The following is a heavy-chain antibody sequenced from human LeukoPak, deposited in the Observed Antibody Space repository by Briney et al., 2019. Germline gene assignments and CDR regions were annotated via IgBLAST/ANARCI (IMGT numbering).Heavy chain of an antibody. Sequence: SETLSLTCTVSGGSISSSSYYWGWIRQPPGKGLEWIGYIYYSGSTNYNPSLKSRVTISVDTSKNQFSLKLSSVTAADTAVYYCAREQYWGSDGMDVWGQGTTVTVSS. V-gene: IGHV4-61*01. D-gene: IGHD2-8*02. CDR3: AREQYWGSDGMDV. CDR1: GGSISSSSYY. CDR2: IYYSGST. J-gene: IGHJ6*02.